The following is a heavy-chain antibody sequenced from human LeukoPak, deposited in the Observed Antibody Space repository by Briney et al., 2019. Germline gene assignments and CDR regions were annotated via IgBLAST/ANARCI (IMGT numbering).Heavy chain of an antibody. Sequence: SETLSLTCAVYGGSFSGYYWSWIRQPPGKGLEWLGDIKQSGSTTYSPSRKGPVTISVGTSKNQFSLKLSSVPAAGTAVYYCARRRLETAMVKLLYNWFDPWGQGTLVTVSS. CDR3: ARRRLETAMVKLLYNWFDP. V-gene: IGHV4-34*01. CDR1: GGSFSGYY. CDR2: IKQSGST. J-gene: IGHJ5*02. D-gene: IGHD5-18*01.